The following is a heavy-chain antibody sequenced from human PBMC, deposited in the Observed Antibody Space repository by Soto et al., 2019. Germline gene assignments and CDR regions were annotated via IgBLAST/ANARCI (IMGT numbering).Heavy chain of an antibody. V-gene: IGHV3-23*01. CDR3: AKDPYYDVSGYFDY. Sequence: RGSLRLSCAASGFTFSSYAMSWVRQAPGKGLEWVSAISGSGDSTKYADSVKGRFTISRDNSKNTLYLQMNSLRAEDTAVYYCAKDPYYDVSGYFDYWGQGTLVTVS. J-gene: IGHJ4*02. CDR2: ISGSGDST. CDR1: GFTFSSYA. D-gene: IGHD3-22*01.